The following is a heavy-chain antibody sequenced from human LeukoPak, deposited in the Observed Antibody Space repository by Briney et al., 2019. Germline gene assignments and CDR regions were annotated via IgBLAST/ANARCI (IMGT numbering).Heavy chain of an antibody. J-gene: IGHJ4*02. CDR1: GYTFTSYG. D-gene: IGHD2-15*01. V-gene: IGHV1-8*01. Sequence: ASVKVSCKASGYTFTSYGINWVRHATGQGLEWMGWMSPNSGDTGYAQKFQGRVTMTRDTSMSTAYMELSSLRSEDTAVYYCARSGVVAETADYWGQGTLVTVSS. CDR2: MSPNSGDT. CDR3: ARSGVVAETADY.